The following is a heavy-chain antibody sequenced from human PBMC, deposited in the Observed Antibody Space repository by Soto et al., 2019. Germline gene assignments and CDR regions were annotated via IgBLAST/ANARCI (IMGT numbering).Heavy chain of an antibody. CDR2: LYYSGST. D-gene: IGHD2-2*01. CDR3: ARARVTPSSNFDY. Sequence: QVQLQESGPGLVKPSQTLSLTCPVSGGSISSGGYYWSWIRQHPGKGLEWIGYLYYSGSTYYNPSLKSRVTISVDTSKNQFSLKLSSVTAADTAVYYCARARVTPSSNFDYWGKGTLVTVSS. CDR1: GGSISSGGYY. J-gene: IGHJ4*02. V-gene: IGHV4-31*03.